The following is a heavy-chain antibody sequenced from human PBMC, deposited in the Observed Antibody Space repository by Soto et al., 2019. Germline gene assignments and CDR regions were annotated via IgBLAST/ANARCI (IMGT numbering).Heavy chain of an antibody. J-gene: IGHJ5*02. CDR2: IYYSGST. Sequence: QVQLQESGPGLVKPSQTLSLTCTVSGGSISSGGYYWSWIRQHPGKGLEWIGYIYYSGSTYYNPSLKNRVTISVDTSKNQFSLKLSSVTAADTAVYYCARDLFLTGYYTWFDPWGQGTLVTVSS. CDR3: ARDLFLTGYYTWFDP. D-gene: IGHD3-9*01. V-gene: IGHV4-31*03. CDR1: GGSISSGGYY.